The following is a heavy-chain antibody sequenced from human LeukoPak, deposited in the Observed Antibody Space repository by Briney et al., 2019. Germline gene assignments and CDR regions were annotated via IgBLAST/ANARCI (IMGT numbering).Heavy chain of an antibody. V-gene: IGHV3-21*01. J-gene: IGHJ3*02. CDR1: GFTFSSYS. CDR2: ISSSSSYI. CDR3: AREDIVVVPPAFDI. Sequence: GGSLRLPCAASGFTFSSYSMNWVRQAPGKGLEWVSSISSSSSYIYYADSVKGRFTISRDNAKNSLYLQMNSLRAEDTAVYYCAREDIVVVPPAFDIWGQGTMVTVSS. D-gene: IGHD2-15*01.